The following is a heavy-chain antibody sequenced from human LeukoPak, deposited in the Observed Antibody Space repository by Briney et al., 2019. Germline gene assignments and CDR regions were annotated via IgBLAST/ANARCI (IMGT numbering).Heavy chain of an antibody. Sequence: GGSLRLSCTASGLTFGDYAMSWVRQAPGKGLEWVGFIRSKAYGGTTEYAASVKGRFTISRDDSKSIAYLQMNSLKTEDTAAYYCTTEGWFGELLYGYWGQGTLVTVSS. V-gene: IGHV3-49*04. CDR3: TTEGWFGELLYGY. CDR1: GLTFGDYA. CDR2: IRSKAYGGTT. J-gene: IGHJ4*02. D-gene: IGHD3-10*01.